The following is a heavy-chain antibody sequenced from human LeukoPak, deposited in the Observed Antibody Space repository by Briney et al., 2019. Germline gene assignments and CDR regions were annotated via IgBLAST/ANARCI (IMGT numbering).Heavy chain of an antibody. CDR3: ARETQDGHFDY. D-gene: IGHD5-24*01. CDR2: ININSGNP. CDR1: GYTFSNYA. J-gene: IGHJ4*02. V-gene: IGHV7-4-1*02. Sequence: ASVKVSCKASGYTFSNYAVNWVRQAPGQGLEWMGWININSGNPTYAQDFTGRFVFSLDTSVSTAYLQISSLKAEDTAVYYCARETQDGHFDYWGQGNLVTVSS.